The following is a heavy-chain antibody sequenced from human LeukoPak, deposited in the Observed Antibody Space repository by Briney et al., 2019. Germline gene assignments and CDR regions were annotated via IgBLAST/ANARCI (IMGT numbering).Heavy chain of an antibody. V-gene: IGHV4-59*01. CDR3: ARDLGYCSSTSCRDWFDP. Sequence: PSETLSLTCTVSGGSISSYYWSWIRQPPGKGLEWIGNIYYSGSTNYNPSLKSRVTISVDTSKNHFSLKLSSVTAPDTAVYYCARDLGYCSSTSCRDWFDPWGQGALVTVSS. CDR2: IYYSGST. CDR1: GGSISSYY. J-gene: IGHJ5*02. D-gene: IGHD2-2*01.